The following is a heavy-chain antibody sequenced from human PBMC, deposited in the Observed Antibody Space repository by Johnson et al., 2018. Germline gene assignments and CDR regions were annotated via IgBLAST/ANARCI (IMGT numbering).Heavy chain of an antibody. Sequence: VQLVESGGGLVQPGGSLRLSCAASGFTFSSYAMSWVRQAPGKGLEWVSAISGSGGSTYYADSVKGRFTISRDNSKNTLYLQMTSLRAEDTAVYYCAKDGREVVAAKDYYYYYMDVWGKGTTVTVSS. CDR3: AKDGREVVAAKDYYYYYMDV. D-gene: IGHD2-15*01. V-gene: IGHV3-23*04. CDR2: ISGSGGST. J-gene: IGHJ6*03. CDR1: GFTFSSYA.